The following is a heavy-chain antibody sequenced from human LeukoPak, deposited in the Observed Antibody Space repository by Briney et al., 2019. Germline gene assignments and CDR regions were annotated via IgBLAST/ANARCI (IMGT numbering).Heavy chain of an antibody. J-gene: IGHJ3*02. Sequence: AASVKVSCKASGYTFTTYGISWVRQAPGQGLERMAWFSAYNGHTNYAQNFQDRVTMTTDTSTSTAYMELRSLRSDDTAVYYCARDRYRYDSSVDAFDIWGQGTMVTVSS. CDR1: GYTFTTYG. D-gene: IGHD3-22*01. CDR3: ARDRYRYDSSVDAFDI. V-gene: IGHV1-18*01. CDR2: FSAYNGHT.